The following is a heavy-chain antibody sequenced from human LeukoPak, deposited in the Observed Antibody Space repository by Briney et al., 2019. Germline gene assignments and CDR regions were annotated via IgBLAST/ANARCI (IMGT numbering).Heavy chain of an antibody. Sequence: PSETLSLTCTVSGGSISSYYWSWIRQPPGKGLEWIGYIYYSGSTNYNPSLKSRVTISVDTPKNQFSLKLTSVTAADTAVYYCARAETDHYYFDHLGQGILVTVSS. CDR2: IYYSGST. J-gene: IGHJ4*02. V-gene: IGHV4-59*08. CDR3: ARAETDHYYFDH. CDR1: GGSISSYY. D-gene: IGHD1-1*01.